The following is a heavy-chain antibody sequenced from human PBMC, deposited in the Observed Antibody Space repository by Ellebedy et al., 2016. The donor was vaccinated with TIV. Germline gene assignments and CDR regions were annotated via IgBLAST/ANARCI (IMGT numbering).Heavy chain of an antibody. CDR1: AGTFSNYA. CDR2: IIPIFSTA. CDR3: ARVKGYCSTASCLYFDY. J-gene: IGHJ4*02. D-gene: IGHD2-2*01. V-gene: IGHV1-69*13. Sequence: AASVKVSCKASAGTFSNYAISWVRQAPGQGLEWMGGIIPIFSTAKFAQKFQGRVTLTADESTSTAYMELSSLKSEDTAVYYCARVKGYCSTASCLYFDYWGQGTLVTVSS.